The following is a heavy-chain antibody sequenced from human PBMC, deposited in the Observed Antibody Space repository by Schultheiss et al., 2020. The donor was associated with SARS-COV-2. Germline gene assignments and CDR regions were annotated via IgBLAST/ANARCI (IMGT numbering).Heavy chain of an antibody. V-gene: IGHV4-34*01. CDR1: GGSISSYY. J-gene: IGHJ6*02. D-gene: IGHD6-13*01. CDR2: INHSGST. CDR3: ASHPAGRRRHGRPGYYSYGMDV. Sequence: SETLSLTCTVSGGSISSYYWNWIRQPPGKGLEWIGEINHSGSTKDNPSLKSRVIISVDTSKNQFSLKLSSVTAADTAVYYCASHPAGRRRHGRPGYYSYGMDVWGQGTTVTVSS.